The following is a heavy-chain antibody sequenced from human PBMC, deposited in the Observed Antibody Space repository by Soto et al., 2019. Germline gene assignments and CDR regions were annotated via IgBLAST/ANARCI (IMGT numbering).Heavy chain of an antibody. CDR3: AKLDFWISYYGLDV. V-gene: IGHV3-23*01. D-gene: IGHD3-3*01. CDR2: ISGSDGTT. Sequence: GGSLRLSCAASGFTFGTYAISWVCQSPGKGLEWVSSISGSDGTTYYADSVKGRFSISRDKSKNTLYLQMNSLRAEDMAIYYCAKLDFWISYYGLDVWGQGTTVTVSS. CDR1: GFTFGTYA. J-gene: IGHJ6*02.